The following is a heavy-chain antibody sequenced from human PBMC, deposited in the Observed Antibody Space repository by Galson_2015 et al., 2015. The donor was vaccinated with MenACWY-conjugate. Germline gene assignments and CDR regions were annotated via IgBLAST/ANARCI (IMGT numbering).Heavy chain of an antibody. D-gene: IGHD3-16*01. CDR1: GFTVSTNC. Sequence: SLRLSCAASGFTVSTNCMSWVRQAPGKGLEWVSIICSGTRTFYADSVKGRFTISGDNYQNTVYLQMNSLRAEDTAMYYCARSGGGFGERWLDAWGQGTLVTVSS. CDR2: ICSGTRT. J-gene: IGHJ5*02. V-gene: IGHV3-53*01. CDR3: ARSGGGFGERWLDA.